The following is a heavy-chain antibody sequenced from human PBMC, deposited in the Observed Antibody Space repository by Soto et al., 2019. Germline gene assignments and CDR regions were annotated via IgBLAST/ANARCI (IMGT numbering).Heavy chain of an antibody. D-gene: IGHD3-22*01. J-gene: IGHJ5*02. CDR3: AREWADYYDSSEPS. V-gene: IGHV4-30-4*01. CDR2: IYYSGST. CDR1: GGSISSGDYY. Sequence: SETLSLTCTVSGGSISSGDYYWSWIRQPPGKGLEWIGYIYYSGSTYYNPSLKSRVTISVDTSKNQFSLKLSSVTAADTAVYYCAREWADYYDSSEPSWGQGTLVTVSS.